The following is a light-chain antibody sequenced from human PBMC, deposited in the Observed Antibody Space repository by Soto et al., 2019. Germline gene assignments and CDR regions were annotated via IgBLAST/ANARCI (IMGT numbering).Light chain of an antibody. CDR3: QKYSSAPPKFT. V-gene: IGKV1-27*01. CDR1: QGIYNY. J-gene: IGKJ4*01. CDR2: GAS. Sequence: DIQMTQSPSSVSASVGDRVTITCRASQGIYNYLAWYQQKPGKVPKLLIYGASTLQSGVPSRFSGSGSGTDFTLTIDSLQPEDVATYYCQKYSSAPPKFTFGGGTKVEIK.